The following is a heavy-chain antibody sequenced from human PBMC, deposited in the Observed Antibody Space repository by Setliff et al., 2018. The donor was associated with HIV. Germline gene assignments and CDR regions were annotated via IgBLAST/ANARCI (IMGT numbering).Heavy chain of an antibody. V-gene: IGHV4-59*08. Sequence: SETLSLTCTVSGGSISSYYWSWIRQPPGKGLEWIGYIYYSGSTNYNASLQSRVTISVDTSKNQFSLKLSSVTAADTAVYYCARRGYGYGYPIDAFAIWGQGRMVTVSS. CDR1: GGSISSYY. J-gene: IGHJ3*02. D-gene: IGHD5-18*01. CDR3: ARRGYGYGYPIDAFAI. CDR2: IYYSGST.